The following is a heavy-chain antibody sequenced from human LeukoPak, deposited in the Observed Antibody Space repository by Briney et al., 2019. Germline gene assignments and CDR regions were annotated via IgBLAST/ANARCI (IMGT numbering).Heavy chain of an antibody. Sequence: GASVKVSCKASGYTFTRYDINWVRQAPGQGLEWMGWMNPKNANTGYAQKFQGRVTMTRNTSISTAYMEVTSLRSEDTAVYYCARGPPERSSSDYWGQGTLVTVSS. V-gene: IGHV1-8*01. D-gene: IGHD6-13*01. CDR1: GYTFTRYD. CDR3: ARGPPERSSSDY. J-gene: IGHJ4*02. CDR2: MNPKNANT.